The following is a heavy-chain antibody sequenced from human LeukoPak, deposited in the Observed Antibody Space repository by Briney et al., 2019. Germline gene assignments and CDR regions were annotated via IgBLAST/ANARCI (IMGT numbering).Heavy chain of an antibody. V-gene: IGHV4-39*07. Sequence: PSETLSLTCTVSGGPFTSDDYYRGWMRQPPGKGLEWIGSTYYSGTAFYSPSLKNRVTISVDTSKNHYSLKVTSVTAADTAMYYCGRIRGGSYSHAFDIWGQGTMLIVSS. J-gene: IGHJ3*02. CDR2: TYYSGTA. D-gene: IGHD1-26*01. CDR3: GRIRGGSYSHAFDI. CDR1: GGPFTSDDYY.